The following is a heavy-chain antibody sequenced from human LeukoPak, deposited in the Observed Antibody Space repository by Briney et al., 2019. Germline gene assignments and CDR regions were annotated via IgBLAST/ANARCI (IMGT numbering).Heavy chain of an antibody. CDR1: GYTFTSYG. J-gene: IGHJ4*02. CDR3: ARVLGYDSSGYYSDY. V-gene: IGHV1-18*01. CDR2: ISAYNGNT. Sequence: GASVKVSCKASGYTFTSYGISWVRQAPGQGLEWMEWISAYNGNTNYAQKLQGRVTMTTDTSTSTAYMELRSLRSDDTAVYYCARVLGYDSSGYYSDYWGQGTLVTVSS. D-gene: IGHD3-22*01.